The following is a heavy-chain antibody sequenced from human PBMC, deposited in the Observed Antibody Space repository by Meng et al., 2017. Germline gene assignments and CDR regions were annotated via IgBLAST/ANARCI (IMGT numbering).Heavy chain of an antibody. Sequence: QLQQWGAGLLKPSETLSLTCAVYGGSFSGYYWSWIRQPPGKGLEWIGEINHSGSTNYNPSLKSRVTISVDTSKNQFSLKLSSVTAADTAVYYCARVGSFLRDYWGQGTLVTVSS. V-gene: IGHV4-34*01. CDR1: GGSFSGYY. CDR2: INHSGST. D-gene: IGHD2/OR15-2a*01. CDR3: ARVGSFLRDY. J-gene: IGHJ4*02.